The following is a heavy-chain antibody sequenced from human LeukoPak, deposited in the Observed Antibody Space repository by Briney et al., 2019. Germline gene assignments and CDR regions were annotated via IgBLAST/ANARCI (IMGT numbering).Heavy chain of an antibody. CDR2: ISGSGGST. D-gene: IGHD3-9*01. CDR3: AKGGSGYYDILTGYFRPDY. Sequence: GSLRLSCAASGFTFSSYWMSWVRQAPGKGLEWVSAISGSGGSTYYADSVKGRFTISRDNSKNTLYLQMNSLRAEDTAVYYCAKGGSGYYDILTGYFRPDYWGQGTLVTVSS. J-gene: IGHJ4*02. CDR1: GFTFSSYW. V-gene: IGHV3-23*01.